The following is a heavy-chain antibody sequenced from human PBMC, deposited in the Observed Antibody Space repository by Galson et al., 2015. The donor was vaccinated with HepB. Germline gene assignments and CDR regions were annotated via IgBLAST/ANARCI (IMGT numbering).Heavy chain of an antibody. CDR3: TRSPGVAVPGTRWLDP. V-gene: IGHV1-69*01. Sequence: SCKASGGTFSNYAISWVRQAPGQGFEWMGGIIPIFATATYAPNFQGRISITADESTRTAYMELSSLRSQDTAVYYCTRSPGVAVPGTRWLDPWGQGTLVTVSS. CDR1: GGTFSNYA. CDR2: IIPIFATA. D-gene: IGHD6-19*01. J-gene: IGHJ5*02.